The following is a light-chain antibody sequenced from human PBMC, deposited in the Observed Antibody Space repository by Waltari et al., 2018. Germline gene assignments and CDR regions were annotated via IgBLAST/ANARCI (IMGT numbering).Light chain of an antibody. CDR1: KLGGKS. J-gene: IGLJ1*01. CDR3: QAWDSNSAYV. V-gene: IGLV3-1*01. Sequence: SYELIQPPSVSVSPGQTASITCSGDKLGGKSVCWYQQRPGQSPVLVIYQDRKRPSGIPERFSGSNSGNTATLTISGTQAMDEADYYCQAWDSNSAYVFGTGTKVTVL. CDR2: QDR.